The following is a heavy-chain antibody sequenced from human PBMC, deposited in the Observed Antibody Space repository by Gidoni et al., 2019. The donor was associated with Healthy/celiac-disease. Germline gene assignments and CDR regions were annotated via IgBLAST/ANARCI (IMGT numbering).Heavy chain of an antibody. CDR2: IWYDGSNK. CDR1: GFTFSSYG. J-gene: IGHJ4*02. V-gene: IGHV3-33*01. Sequence: QVQLVESGGGVVQPGRSLRLSCAASGFTFSSYGMHWVRQAPGKGLEWVAVIWYDGSNKYYADSVKGRFTISRDNSKNTLYLQMNSLRAEDTAVYYCARGSYYYDSSGYPQWGQGTLVTVSS. D-gene: IGHD3-22*01. CDR3: ARGSYYYDSSGYPQ.